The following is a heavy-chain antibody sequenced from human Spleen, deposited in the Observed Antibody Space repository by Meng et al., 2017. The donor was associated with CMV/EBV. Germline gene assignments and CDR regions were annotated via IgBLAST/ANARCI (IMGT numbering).Heavy chain of an antibody. J-gene: IGHJ4*02. CDR2: IGGSGTRI. Sequence: GGSLRLSCAASGFSFANFGMSWDRLAPGKGLEWVSAIGGSGTRIYYADSVKGRFTVSRDNSKNTLYLQMNSLRAEDTAVYYCVKGATLGVTAPDYWGQGTLVTVSS. CDR1: GFSFANFG. CDR3: VKGATLGVTAPDY. D-gene: IGHD2-21*02. V-gene: IGHV3-23*01.